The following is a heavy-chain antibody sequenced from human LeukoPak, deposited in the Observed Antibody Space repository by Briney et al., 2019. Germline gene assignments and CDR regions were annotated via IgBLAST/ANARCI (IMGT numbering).Heavy chain of an antibody. Sequence: PGGSLRLSCAASGFTFSSYEMNWVRQAPGKGLEWVSYISSSGSTIYYADSVKGRFTISRDNAKNSLYLQMNSLRAEDTAVYYCARGGIAAAGTWGTFPDYWGQGTLVTVSS. V-gene: IGHV3-48*03. D-gene: IGHD6-13*01. CDR1: GFTFSSYE. J-gene: IGHJ4*02. CDR3: ARGGIAAAGTWGTFPDY. CDR2: ISSSGSTI.